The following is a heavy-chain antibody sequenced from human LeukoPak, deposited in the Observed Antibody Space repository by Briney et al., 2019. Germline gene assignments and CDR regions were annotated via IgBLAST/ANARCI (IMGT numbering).Heavy chain of an antibody. Sequence: KASEALSLTCAVYGGSFSGYYWSWIRQPPGKGLEWIGEINRSGSTNYNPSLKSRVTISVDTSKNQFSLKLSSVTAADTAVYYCARGPGYSSGWYRYWGQGTLVTVSS. CDR2: INRSGST. CDR3: ARGPGYSSGWYRY. V-gene: IGHV4-34*01. D-gene: IGHD6-19*01. CDR1: GGSFSGYY. J-gene: IGHJ4*02.